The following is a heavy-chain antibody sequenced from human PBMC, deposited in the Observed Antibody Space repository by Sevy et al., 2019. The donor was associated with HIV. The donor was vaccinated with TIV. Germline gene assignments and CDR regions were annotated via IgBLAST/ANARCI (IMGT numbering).Heavy chain of an antibody. CDR1: GFTFSSYG. V-gene: IGHV3-33*01. D-gene: IGHD3-16*01. CDR3: ARGLQERGALDI. CDR2: IWYDGSNK. Sequence: RGSLRLSCAASGFTFSSYGMHWVRQAPGKGLEWVAVIWYDGSNKYYADSVKGRFTISRDNSKNTLYLQMNSLRAEDTAVYYCARGLQERGALDIWGQGTMVTVSS. J-gene: IGHJ3*02.